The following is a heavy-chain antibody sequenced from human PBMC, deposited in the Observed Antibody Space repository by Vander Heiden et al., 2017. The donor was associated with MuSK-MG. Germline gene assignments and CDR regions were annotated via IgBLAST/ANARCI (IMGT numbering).Heavy chain of an antibody. CDR3: ARDPYYGSGSYYIDFDY. CDR1: GFHFISYG. Sequence: EVQLVESGGGLVKPGGSLRLSCAASGFHFISYGMKWVRQAPGKGLEWDSSISSSSSYIYYADSVKGRFTISRDNAKNSLYLQMNSLRAEDTAVYYCARDPYYGSGSYYIDFDYWGQGTLVTVSS. V-gene: IGHV3-21*01. D-gene: IGHD3-10*01. J-gene: IGHJ4*02. CDR2: ISSSSSYI.